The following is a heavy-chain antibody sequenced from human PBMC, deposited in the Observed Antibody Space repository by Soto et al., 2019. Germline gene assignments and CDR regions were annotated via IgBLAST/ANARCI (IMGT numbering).Heavy chain of an antibody. D-gene: IGHD3-22*01. CDR1: GGSISSGGYY. J-gene: IGHJ1*01. CDR2: IYYSGST. CDR3: ARESYYYDSSGYFD. V-gene: IGHV4-31*03. Sequence: PSETLSLTCTVSGGSISSGGYYWSWIRHHPGKGLEWIGYIYYSGSTYYNPSLKSRITISVDTSKNQFSLKLSSVTAADTAVYYCARESYYYDSSGYFDWGQGTPVTVSS.